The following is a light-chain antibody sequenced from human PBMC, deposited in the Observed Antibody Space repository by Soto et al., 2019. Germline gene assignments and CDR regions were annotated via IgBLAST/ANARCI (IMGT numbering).Light chain of an antibody. Sequence: MTQSPATLSVSPGDKVSLSCRANQTISNMLAWYQQKPGQAPRLLIYAASTRATGVSARFSGSGSGTEFTLTIGSLQSEDFTIYYCQYYNNWLATFGGGTKVDIK. CDR2: AAS. CDR3: QYYNNWLAT. CDR1: QTISNM. J-gene: IGKJ4*01. V-gene: IGKV3-15*01.